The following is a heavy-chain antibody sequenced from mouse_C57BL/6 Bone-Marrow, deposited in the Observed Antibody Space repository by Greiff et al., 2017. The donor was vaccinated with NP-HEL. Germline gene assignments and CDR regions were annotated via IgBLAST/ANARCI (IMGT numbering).Heavy chain of an antibody. D-gene: IGHD1-1*01. V-gene: IGHV5-4*01. J-gene: IGHJ1*03. Sequence: EVQGVESGGGLVKPGGSLKLSCAASGFTFSSYAMSWVRQTPEKRLEWVATISDGGSYTYYPDNVKGRFTISRDNAKNNLYPQMSHLKSEDTAMYYCANLPYYYGSSYWYFDVWGTGTTVTVSS. CDR1: GFTFSSYA. CDR3: ANLPYYYGSSYWYFDV. CDR2: ISDGGSYT.